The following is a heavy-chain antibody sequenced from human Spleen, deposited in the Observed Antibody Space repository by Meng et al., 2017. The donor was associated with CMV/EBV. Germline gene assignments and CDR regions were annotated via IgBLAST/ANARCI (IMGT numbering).Heavy chain of an antibody. J-gene: IGHJ6*02. CDR2: IRYDGSSE. Sequence: GGPLRLSCAASGFLFNTYGMHWVRQIPGKGLEWVAGIRYDGSSESYAESVKGRFAISRDNSKNTLYLQMNNLRAEDTALYYCARDSIVVVPAAHWIYYYYGMDVWGQGTTVTVSS. D-gene: IGHD2-2*01. CDR3: ARDSIVVVPAAHWIYYYYGMDV. CDR1: GFLFNTYG. V-gene: IGHV3-33*01.